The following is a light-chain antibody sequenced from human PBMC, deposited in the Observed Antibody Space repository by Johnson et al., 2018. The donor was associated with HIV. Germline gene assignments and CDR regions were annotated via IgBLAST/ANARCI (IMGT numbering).Light chain of an antibody. Sequence: QSVLTQPPSVSAAPGQKVTISCSGSSSNIGNNYVSWYQQLPGTAPKLLIYDNNKRPSGIPDRFSGSKSGTSATLGINGFQTGHEADDYCGTWDSSLSAGVFGSGTKVTVL. V-gene: IGLV1-51*01. J-gene: IGLJ1*01. CDR3: GTWDSSLSAGV. CDR1: SSNIGNNY. CDR2: DNN.